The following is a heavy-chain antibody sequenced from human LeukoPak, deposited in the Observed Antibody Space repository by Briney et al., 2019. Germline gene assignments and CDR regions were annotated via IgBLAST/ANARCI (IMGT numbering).Heavy chain of an antibody. CDR1: GYTFTSYG. V-gene: IGHV1-18*01. CDR2: ISAYNGNT. Sequence: ASVKVSCKASGYTFTSYGISWVRQAPGQGLEWMGWISAYNGNTNYAQKLQGRVTMTTDTSTSIAYMELRSLRSDDTAVYYCARVSIFGVVRPDAFDIWGQGTMVTVSS. J-gene: IGHJ3*02. CDR3: ARVSIFGVVRPDAFDI. D-gene: IGHD3-3*01.